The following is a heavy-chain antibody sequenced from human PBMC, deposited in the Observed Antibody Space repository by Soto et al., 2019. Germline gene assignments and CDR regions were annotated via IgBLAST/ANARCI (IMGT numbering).Heavy chain of an antibody. V-gene: IGHV2-5*02. CDR3: AHRRGPRATTRGDFDY. D-gene: IGHD5-12*01. CDR1: GFSLSTSGVG. J-gene: IGHJ4*02. CDR2: IYWDDDK. Sequence: QITLKESGPTLVKPTQTLTLTCTFSGFSLSTSGVGVGWIRQPPGKALEWLALIYWDDDKRYSPSLKSRLTITKDTSKNQVVLTMTNMDPVDTATYYCAHRRGPRATTRGDFDYWGQGTLVTVSS.